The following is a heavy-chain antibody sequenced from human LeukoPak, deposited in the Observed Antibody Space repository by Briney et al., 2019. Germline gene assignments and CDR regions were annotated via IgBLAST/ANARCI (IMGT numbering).Heavy chain of an antibody. D-gene: IGHD2-15*01. J-gene: IGHJ3*02. V-gene: IGHV3-48*01. Sequence: SGGSLRLSCAGSGFTFSKYWMSWVRQAPGKGLEWVSYISSSSSTIYYADSVKGRFTISRDNAKNSLYLQMNSLRAEDTAVYYCARVGKGKVVAATPSAFDIWGQGTMVTVSS. CDR2: ISSSSSTI. CDR3: ARVGKGKVVAATPSAFDI. CDR1: GFTFSKYW.